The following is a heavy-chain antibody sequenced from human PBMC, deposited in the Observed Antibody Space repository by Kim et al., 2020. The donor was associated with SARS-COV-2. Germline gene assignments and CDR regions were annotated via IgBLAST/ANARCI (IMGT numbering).Heavy chain of an antibody. CDR3: AHRRGSGWSDY. D-gene: IGHD6-19*01. V-gene: IGHV2-5*01. Sequence: RYHPSLKSRLTITKDTSKNQVVLTMTNMDPVDTATYYCAHRRGSGWSDYWGQGTLVTVSS. J-gene: IGHJ4*02.